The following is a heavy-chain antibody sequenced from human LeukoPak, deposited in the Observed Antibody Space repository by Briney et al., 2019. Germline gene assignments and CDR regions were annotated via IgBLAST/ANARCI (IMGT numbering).Heavy chain of an antibody. CDR1: GYTFTSYG. CDR2: ISSYNGYT. Sequence: ASVKVSCKASGYTFTSYGISWVRQAPGQGLEWMGWISSYNGYTNYAQKLQGRVTITTDTSTSTAYMELRSLRSDDTAVYYCARAGWYELPRYAFDIWGQGTMVTVSS. V-gene: IGHV1-18*01. J-gene: IGHJ3*02. CDR3: ARAGWYELPRYAFDI. D-gene: IGHD6-19*01.